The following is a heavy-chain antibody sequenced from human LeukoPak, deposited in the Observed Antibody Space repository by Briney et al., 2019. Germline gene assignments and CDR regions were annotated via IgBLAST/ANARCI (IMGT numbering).Heavy chain of an antibody. CDR3: ARSDSGWLDY. Sequence: GGSLRLSCAASGFTFSSYAMHWVRQAPGKGLEWVAVISYDGSNKYYADSVQGRFTISRDNSKNTLYLQMNSLRAEDTAVYYCARSDSGWLDYWGQGTLVTVSS. V-gene: IGHV3-30-3*01. CDR2: ISYDGSNK. CDR1: GFTFSSYA. J-gene: IGHJ4*02. D-gene: IGHD5-12*01.